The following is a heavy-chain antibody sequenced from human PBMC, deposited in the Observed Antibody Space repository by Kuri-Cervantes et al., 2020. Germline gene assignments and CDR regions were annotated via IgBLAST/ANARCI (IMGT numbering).Heavy chain of an antibody. V-gene: IGHV3-23*01. Sequence: GESLKISCAASGFSFSTSDMSWFRQAPGKGLEWVSTISSSGGSTYYADSVKGRFTISRDNSKNTLYLQMNSLKAEDMAVYYCSTEATNTVRPDYYYHYIDVWGKGTTVTVSS. CDR1: GFSFSTSD. D-gene: IGHD4-11*01. CDR2: ISSSGGST. J-gene: IGHJ6*03. CDR3: STEATNTVRPDYYYHYIDV.